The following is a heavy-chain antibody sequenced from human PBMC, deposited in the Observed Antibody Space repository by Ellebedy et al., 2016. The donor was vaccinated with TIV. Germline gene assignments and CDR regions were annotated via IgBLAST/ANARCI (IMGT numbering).Heavy chain of an antibody. V-gene: IGHV3-48*03. CDR3: ARGNRVRGGAFDY. Sequence: PGGSLRLSCVASGFTFDSYEMNWVRQAPGKGLEWVSYISSGGSTIYYEDSVKGRFTISRDNAKSTLYLQMNSLRAEDAAVFYCARGNRVRGGAFDYWGQGTLVTVSS. CDR1: GFTFDSYE. D-gene: IGHD3-10*01. J-gene: IGHJ4*02. CDR2: ISSGGSTI.